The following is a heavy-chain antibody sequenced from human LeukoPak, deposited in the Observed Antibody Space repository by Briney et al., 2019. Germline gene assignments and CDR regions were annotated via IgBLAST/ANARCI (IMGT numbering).Heavy chain of an antibody. CDR2: INHSGST. CDR3: ARGVASYAFDI. V-gene: IGHV4-34*01. D-gene: IGHD5-12*01. CDR1: GGSFSGYY. Sequence: SETLSLTCAVYGGSFSGYYWTWIRQPPGKGLEWIGEINHSGSTNYNPSLKSRVTISVDTSKNQFSLKLSSVTAADTAVYYCARGVASYAFDIWGQGTMVTVSS. J-gene: IGHJ3*02.